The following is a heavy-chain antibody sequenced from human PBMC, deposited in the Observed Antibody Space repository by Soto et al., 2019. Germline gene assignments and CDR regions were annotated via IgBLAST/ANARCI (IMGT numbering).Heavy chain of an antibody. J-gene: IGHJ4*02. CDR2: TIPIFGTA. CDR3: ARATAPYSSGWPPLVAFDY. D-gene: IGHD6-19*01. Sequence: SVKVSCKASGGTFSSYAISWVRQAPGQGLEWMGGTIPIFGTANYAQKFQGRVTITADESTSTAYMELSSLRSEDTAVYYCARATAPYSSGWPPLVAFDYWGQGTLVTVSS. V-gene: IGHV1-69*13. CDR1: GGTFSSYA.